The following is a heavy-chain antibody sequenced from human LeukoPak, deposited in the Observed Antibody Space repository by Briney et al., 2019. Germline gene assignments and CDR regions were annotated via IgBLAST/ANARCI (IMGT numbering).Heavy chain of an antibody. CDR3: AKGVVVVPAAILEIWGFDY. CDR2: IYHSGST. J-gene: IGHJ4*02. CDR1: GGSISSYY. Sequence: SETLSLTCTVSGGSISSYYWSWIRQPPGKGLEWIGSIYHSGSTYYNPSLKSRVTISVDTSKNQFSLKLSSVTAADTAVYYCAKGVVVVPAAILEIWGFDYWGQGTLVTVSS. D-gene: IGHD2-2*02. V-gene: IGHV4-59*04.